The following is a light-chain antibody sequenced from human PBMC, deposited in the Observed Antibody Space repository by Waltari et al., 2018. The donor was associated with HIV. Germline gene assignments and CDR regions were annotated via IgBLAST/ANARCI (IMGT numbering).Light chain of an antibody. V-gene: IGLV1-40*01. Sequence: QSVLTQPPSVSGAPGQRVTISCTGSSSNIGAGYDVHWYQQLPGTAPNVLIYGNSNRPSGVPDRFSGSKSGTSASLAITGLQAEDEADYYCQSYDSSLSGVFGGGTKLTVL. J-gene: IGLJ3*02. CDR1: SSNIGAGYD. CDR2: GNS. CDR3: QSYDSSLSGV.